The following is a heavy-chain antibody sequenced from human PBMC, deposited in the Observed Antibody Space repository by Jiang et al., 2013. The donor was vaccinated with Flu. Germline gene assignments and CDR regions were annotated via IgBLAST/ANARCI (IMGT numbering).Heavy chain of an antibody. V-gene: IGHV5-51*01. J-gene: IGHJ6*02. Sequence: VIYPGDSDTRYSPSFQGQVTISADKSISTAYLQWSSLKASDTAMYYCARPYCSGGSCSGYGMDVWGQGTTVTVSS. D-gene: IGHD2-15*01. CDR2: IYPGDSDT. CDR3: ARPYCSGGSCSGYGMDV.